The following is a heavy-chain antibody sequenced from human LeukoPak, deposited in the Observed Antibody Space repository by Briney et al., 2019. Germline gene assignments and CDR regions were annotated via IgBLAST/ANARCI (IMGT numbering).Heavy chain of an antibody. D-gene: IGHD2-15*01. V-gene: IGHV1-18*01. J-gene: IGHJ3*02. CDR3: ARDGYCSGGSCSRGDAFDI. CDR2: ISAYNGNT. Sequence: ASVKVSCKASGHTFTSYGISWVRQAPGQGLEWMGWISAYNGNTNYAQKLQGRVTMTTDTSTSTAYMELRSLRSDDTAVYYCARDGYCSGGSCSRGDAFDIWGQGTMVTVSS. CDR1: GHTFTSYG.